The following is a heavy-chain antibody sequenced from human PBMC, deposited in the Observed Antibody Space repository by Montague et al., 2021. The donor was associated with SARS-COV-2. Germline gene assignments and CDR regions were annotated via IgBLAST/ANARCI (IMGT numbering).Heavy chain of an antibody. CDR2: IYYSGST. V-gene: IGHV4-39*07. J-gene: IGHJ5*02. D-gene: IGHD3-10*01. Sequence: SETLSLTCTVSGGSISSSSYYWGWNSQPPGRGLEWIGRIYYSGSTYYNPSLKSRVTISVDTSKNQFSLKLSSVTAADTAVYYCARDLRRGFDPWGQGTLVTVSS. CDR1: GGSISSSSYY. CDR3: ARDLRRGFDP.